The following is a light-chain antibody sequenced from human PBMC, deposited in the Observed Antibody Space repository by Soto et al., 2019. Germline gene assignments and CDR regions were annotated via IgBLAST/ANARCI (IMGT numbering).Light chain of an antibody. V-gene: IGKV3D-15*01. J-gene: IGKJ1*01. CDR3: QQYNNWWT. CDR2: AAS. Sequence: RVMTQSPDTLSVSPGERATLSCRASETVRSNLAWYQQKPGQAPRLLIYAASTRATGIPARFIGKGSGTEFTLTISSLQSEDFAVYYCQQYNNWWTFGQGTKVEIK. CDR1: ETVRSN.